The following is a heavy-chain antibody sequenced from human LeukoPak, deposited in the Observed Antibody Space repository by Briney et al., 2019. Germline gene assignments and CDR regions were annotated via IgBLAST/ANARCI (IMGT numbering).Heavy chain of an antibody. CDR2: INPNSGGT. CDR3: ARFATNFWSGYSFDY. D-gene: IGHD3-3*01. J-gene: IGHJ4*02. CDR1: GYTLTGYY. V-gene: IGHV1-2*02. Sequence: ASVKVSCKASGYTLTGYYMHWVRQAPGQGLEWMGWINPNSGGTNYAQKFQGRVTMTRDTSTSTVYMELSSLRSEDTAVYYCARFATNFWSGYSFDYWGQGTLVTVSS.